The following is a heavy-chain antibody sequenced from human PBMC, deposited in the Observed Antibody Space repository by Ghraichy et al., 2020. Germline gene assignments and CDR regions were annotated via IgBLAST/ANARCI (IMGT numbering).Heavy chain of an antibody. CDR1: GFIFSDYS. J-gene: IGHJ4*02. D-gene: IGHD7-27*01. CDR3: ARDRIPNWGHEVD. V-gene: IGHV3-21*01. CDR2: ISRSSSSI. Sequence: GESLNISCAASGFIFSDYSMNWVRQAPGKGLEWVSSISRSSSSIYYADSVKGRFTISRDNAKNSLYLQMNSLRAEDTAVYYCARDRIPNWGHEVDWGQGTLVTVSS.